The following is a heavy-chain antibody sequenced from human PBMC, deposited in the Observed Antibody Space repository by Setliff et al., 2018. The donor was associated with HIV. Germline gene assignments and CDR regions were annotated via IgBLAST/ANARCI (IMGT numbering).Heavy chain of an antibody. D-gene: IGHD4-4*01. J-gene: IGHJ4*02. CDR2: IFLRNGET. V-gene: IGHV1-69-2*01. CDR1: GHNSDFC. CDR3: TTTYVRDDYNFDF. Sequence: ASVKVSCKASGHNSDFCIHWVQQAPGGRLAWMGRIFLRNGETRYSEKFQGRPTITADTSIDTAYMDLSSLRSEDTAVYYCTTTYVRDDYNFDFWGQGSLLTVSS.